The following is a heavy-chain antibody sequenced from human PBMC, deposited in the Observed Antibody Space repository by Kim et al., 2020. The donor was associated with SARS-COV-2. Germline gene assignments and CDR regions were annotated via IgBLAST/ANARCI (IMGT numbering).Heavy chain of an antibody. CDR3: ARDRRYYYGSGGRNQVDYYMDV. Sequence: GGSLRLSCVASGFSVRDYSMNWVRQAPGKGLEWVSSISSSSTYIYYTDSVKGRFTISRDNAKNSLYLQMNTLRVEDTAVYYCARDRRYYYGSGGRNQVDYYMDVWGKGTTVTVSS. D-gene: IGHD3-10*01. CDR2: ISSSSTYI. CDR1: GFSVRDYS. J-gene: IGHJ6*03. V-gene: IGHV3-21*01.